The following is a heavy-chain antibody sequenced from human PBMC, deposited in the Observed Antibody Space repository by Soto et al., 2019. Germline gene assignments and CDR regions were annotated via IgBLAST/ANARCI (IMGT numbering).Heavy chain of an antibody. CDR3: ARGWRSSSWSSFDY. Sequence: ASVKVSCKASGYTFTSYGISWVRQAPGQGLEWMGWISAYNGNTNYAQKLQGRVTMTTDTSTSTAYMELRSLRSDNTAVYYCARGWRSSSWSSFDYWGQGTLVTVSS. CDR2: ISAYNGNT. J-gene: IGHJ4*02. V-gene: IGHV1-18*01. D-gene: IGHD6-13*01. CDR1: GYTFTSYG.